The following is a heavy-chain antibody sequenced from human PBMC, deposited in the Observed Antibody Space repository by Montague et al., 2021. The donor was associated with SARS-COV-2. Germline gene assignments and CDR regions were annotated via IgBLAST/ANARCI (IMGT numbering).Heavy chain of an antibody. V-gene: IGHV4-39*07. Sequence: SETLSLTCTVSGGSISSSSCYWGWIRQPPGKGLEWIGSIYYSGSTYYNPSLKSRVTISVDTSKNQFYLRLNSVTAADTAVYYCARGRRPVVVPGAGPAGRAFDIWGQGTMVTVSS. CDR3: ARGRRPVVVPGAGPAGRAFDI. CDR2: IYYSGST. CDR1: GGSISSSSCY. J-gene: IGHJ3*02. D-gene: IGHD2-2*01.